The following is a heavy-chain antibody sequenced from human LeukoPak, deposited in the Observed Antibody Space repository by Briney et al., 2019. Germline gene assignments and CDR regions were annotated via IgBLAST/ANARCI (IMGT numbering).Heavy chain of an antibody. J-gene: IGHJ4*02. D-gene: IGHD2-21*01. CDR1: GFSFSSYA. CDR3: AKEAYSDYFDY. CDR2: ISYDGSSK. V-gene: IGHV3-30*04. Sequence: GGSLRLSCAASGFSFSSYAMHWVRQAPGKGLEWVAVISYDGSSKYYADSVKGRFTISRDNSKNTLYLQMNSLRAEDTAVYYCAKEAYSDYFDYWGQGTLVTVSS.